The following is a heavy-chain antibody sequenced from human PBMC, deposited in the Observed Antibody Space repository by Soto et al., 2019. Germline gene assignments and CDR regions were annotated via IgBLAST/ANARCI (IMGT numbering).Heavy chain of an antibody. CDR1: GDSISGSY. V-gene: IGHV4-59*01. CDR2: VYYSGTT. D-gene: IGHD4-17*01. Sequence: SETLSLTCTVSGDSISGSYCSWIRRPPGKGLEWLGYVYYSGTTDYNPSLKSRVTISLDTSKNHFSLRLNSVTAADTAVYYCARGAYGEYFDNWGQGTLATVSS. CDR3: ARGAYGEYFDN. J-gene: IGHJ4*02.